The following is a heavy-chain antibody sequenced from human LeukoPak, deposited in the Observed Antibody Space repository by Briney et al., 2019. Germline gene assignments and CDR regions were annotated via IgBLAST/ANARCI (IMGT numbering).Heavy chain of an antibody. CDR3: ARDSALYDYVWGSYRRGWFDP. CDR2: IYHSGST. V-gene: IGHV4-4*02. D-gene: IGHD3-16*02. CDR1: GGSISSSNW. J-gene: IGHJ5*02. Sequence: PSGTLSLTCAVSGGSISSSNWWSWVRQPPGKGLEWIGEIYHSGSTNYNPSLKSRVTISVDKSKNQFSLKLSSVTAADTAVYYCARDSALYDYVWGSYRRGWFDPWGQGTLVTVSS.